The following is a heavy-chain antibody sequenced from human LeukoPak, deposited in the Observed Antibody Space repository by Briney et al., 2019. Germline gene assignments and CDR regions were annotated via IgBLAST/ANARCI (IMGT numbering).Heavy chain of an antibody. CDR3: AKNLYGDYALDY. CDR1: YG. CDR2: IWYDGSNK. V-gene: IGHV3-33*06. Sequence: YGXQWXXXAPGKGLEWXAVIWYDGSNKYYADSVKGRFTISRDNYKNTLYLQMNSLRAEDTAVYYCAKNLYGDYALDYWGQGTLVTVSS. J-gene: IGHJ4*02. D-gene: IGHD4-17*01.